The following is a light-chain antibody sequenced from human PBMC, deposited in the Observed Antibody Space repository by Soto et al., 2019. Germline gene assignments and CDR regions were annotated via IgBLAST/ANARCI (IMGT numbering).Light chain of an antibody. CDR3: QQYNSDWNT. CDR2: KAS. CDR1: QSISNS. V-gene: IGKV1-5*03. Sequence: DIQMTQSPSTLSASVRDRVTITCRASQSISNSLAWYQQRPGKAPKLLIYKASSLETGVPSRFSGSGSGTEFPLTISSLQPDDFATYYCQQYNSDWNTFGQGTKVDIK. J-gene: IGKJ2*01.